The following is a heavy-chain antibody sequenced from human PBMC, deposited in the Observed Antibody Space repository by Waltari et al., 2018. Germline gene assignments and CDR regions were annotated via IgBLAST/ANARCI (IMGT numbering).Heavy chain of an antibody. J-gene: IGHJ6*02. Sequence: QVQLVESGGGVVPPGRSLRLSCSSAGFTFSSPGMPGVRQAPGRGREWVAVISSDGSRKSYADSVKGRFSISRDNSKNSLSLEMNSLRPEDTAVYYCASCTGGNCYYYGFDVWGQGTTVTVSS. CDR1: GFTFSSPG. V-gene: IGHV3-30*03. CDR3: ASCTGGNCYYYGFDV. D-gene: IGHD2-8*02. CDR2: ISSDGSRK.